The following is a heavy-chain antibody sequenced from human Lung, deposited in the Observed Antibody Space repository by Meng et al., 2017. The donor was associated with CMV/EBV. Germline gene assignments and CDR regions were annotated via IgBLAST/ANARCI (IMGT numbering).Heavy chain of an antibody. CDR3: ARPIGPSRDYYYGMDV. J-gene: IGHJ6*01. CDR2: INPSGGST. D-gene: IGHD2/OR15-2a*01. CDR1: GYTFTSYY. V-gene: IGHV1-46*01. Sequence: SVKVSCXASGYTFTSYYMHWVRQAPGQGLEWMGIINPSGGSTSYAQKFQGRVTMTRDTSTSTVYMELSRPRSDDTAVYYCARPIGPSRDYYYGMDVWGQGTTVTVSS.